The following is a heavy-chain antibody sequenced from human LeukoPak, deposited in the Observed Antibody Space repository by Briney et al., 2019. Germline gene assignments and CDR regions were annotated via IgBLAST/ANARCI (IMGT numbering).Heavy chain of an antibody. CDR2: IYSGGST. D-gene: IGHD6-19*01. Sequence: PGGSLRLSCAASGFTVSSNYMSWVRQAPGKGLEWVSVIYSGGSTYYADSVKGRFTISRDSSKNTLYLQMNSLRAEDTAVYYCAKDGAVAGPYYFDYWSQGTLVTVSS. CDR3: AKDGAVAGPYYFDY. CDR1: GFTVSSNY. V-gene: IGHV3-53*01. J-gene: IGHJ4*02.